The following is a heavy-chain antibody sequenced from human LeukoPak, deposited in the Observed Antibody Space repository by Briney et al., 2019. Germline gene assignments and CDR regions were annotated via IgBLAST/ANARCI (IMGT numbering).Heavy chain of an antibody. J-gene: IGHJ4*02. V-gene: IGHV4-38-2*02. CDR2: IYHSGSA. D-gene: IGHD1-1*01. CDR3: ARDDRVTAPTY. CDR1: GYSISNGYY. Sequence: PSETLSLTCTVSGYSISNGYYWGWIRQPPGKGLEWIGNIYHSGSAYYNPSLKSRVTISVDTSKNQFSLKLRSVTAADTAVYYCARDDRVTAPTYWGQGTLVTVSS.